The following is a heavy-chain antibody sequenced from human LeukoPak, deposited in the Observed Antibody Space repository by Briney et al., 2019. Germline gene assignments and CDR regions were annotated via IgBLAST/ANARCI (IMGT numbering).Heavy chain of an antibody. CDR3: AKDTYDSSGYPQWFDP. V-gene: IGHV3-23*01. Sequence: PAGSLRLSCAASGFTFSSYARSWVRQAPGKGLEWFSAISGSGGSTYYADSVKGRFTIPRDNSKNTLYPQMNSLRAEDTAVYYCAKDTYDSSGYPQWFDPWGQGTLVTVSS. D-gene: IGHD3-22*01. J-gene: IGHJ5*02. CDR2: ISGSGGST. CDR1: GFTFSSYA.